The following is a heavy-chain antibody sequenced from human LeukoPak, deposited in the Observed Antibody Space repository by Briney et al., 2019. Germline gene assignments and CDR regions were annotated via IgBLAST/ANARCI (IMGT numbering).Heavy chain of an antibody. CDR3: ARAGAMIYFDF. CDR2: ISGSGGST. Sequence: GGSLRLSCAASGFTFSSYAISWVRQAPGKGLEWVSVISGSGGSTYYADSVKGRFTITRDNSKNILYLQMNSLRAEDTALYYCARAGAMIYFDFWGQGTLVTVSP. J-gene: IGHJ4*02. D-gene: IGHD3-22*01. CDR1: GFTFSSYA. V-gene: IGHV3-23*01.